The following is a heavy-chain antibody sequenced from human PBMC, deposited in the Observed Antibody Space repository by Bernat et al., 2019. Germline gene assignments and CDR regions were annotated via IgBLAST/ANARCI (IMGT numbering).Heavy chain of an antibody. J-gene: IGHJ6*02. D-gene: IGHD6-6*01. CDR2: IWYGGSNK. Sequence: QVQLVESGGGVVQPGRSLRLSCAASGFTFSSYGMHWVRQAPGKGLEWVAAIWYGGSNKYYADSVKGRFTISRDNSKNTLYLQMNSLRAEDTAVYYCARDPARPAYYYYGMDVWGQGTTVTVSS. CDR3: ARDPARPAYYYYGMDV. V-gene: IGHV3-33*01. CDR1: GFTFSSYG.